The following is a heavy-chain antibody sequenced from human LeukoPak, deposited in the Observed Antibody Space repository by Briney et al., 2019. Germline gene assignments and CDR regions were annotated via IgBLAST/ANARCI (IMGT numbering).Heavy chain of an antibody. CDR3: ASTIQYYMDV. D-gene: IGHD5-18*01. J-gene: IGHJ6*03. V-gene: IGHV4-34*01. CDR1: GGSMNNYY. CDR2: INHSGST. Sequence: SETLSFTCTVSGGSMNNYYWIWIRQPPGKGLEWIGEINHSGSTNYNPSLKSRVTISVDTSKNQFSLKLSSVTAADTAVYYCASTIQYYMDVWGKGTTVTVSS.